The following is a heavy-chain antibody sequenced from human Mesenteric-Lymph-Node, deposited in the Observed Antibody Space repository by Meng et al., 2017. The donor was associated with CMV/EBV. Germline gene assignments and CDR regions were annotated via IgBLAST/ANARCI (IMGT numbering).Heavy chain of an antibody. V-gene: IGHV4-34*02. CDR2: INHSGST. CDR1: GGAFSGYY. CDR3: ARHQRWLKSEGGFNY. D-gene: IGHD4-23*01. J-gene: IGHJ4*02. Sequence: VQAPELGGGMLYASETPSPTCAVYGGAFSGYYRSWIRQPPGKGLEWIGEINHSGSTNYNPSLKSRVTISVDTSKNQFSLKLSSVTAADTAVYYCARHQRWLKSEGGFNYWGQGTLVTVSS.